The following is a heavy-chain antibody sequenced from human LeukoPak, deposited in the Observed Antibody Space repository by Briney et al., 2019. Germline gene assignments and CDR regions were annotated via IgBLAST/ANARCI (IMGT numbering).Heavy chain of an antibody. CDR1: GASISSNS. Sequence: SETLSLTCTVSGASISSNSWSWIRQPPGKGLEWIGYIYYGGNTNYNPSLQSRVTISVDTSKNRFSLQLKSVTAADTALYYCARDFQGITTFGVAPPGGFDPWGQGTLVIVSS. V-gene: IGHV4-59*01. D-gene: IGHD3-3*01. J-gene: IGHJ5*02. CDR3: ARDFQGITTFGVAPPGGFDP. CDR2: IYYGGNT.